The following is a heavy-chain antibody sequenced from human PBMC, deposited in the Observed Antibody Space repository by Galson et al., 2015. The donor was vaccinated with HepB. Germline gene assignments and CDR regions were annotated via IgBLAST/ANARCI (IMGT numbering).Heavy chain of an antibody. CDR1: GGSISSGSYY. CDR3: ARAGYCGGDCQPYYFDY. Sequence: QVQLQESGPGLVKPSQTLSLTCTVSGGSISSGSYYWSWIRQPAGKGLEWIGRIYTSGSTNYNPSLKSRVTMSVDTSKNQFSLKLSSVTAADTAVYYCARAGYCGGDCQPYYFDYWGRGTLVTVSS. J-gene: IGHJ4*02. CDR2: IYTSGST. D-gene: IGHD2-21*01. V-gene: IGHV4-61*02.